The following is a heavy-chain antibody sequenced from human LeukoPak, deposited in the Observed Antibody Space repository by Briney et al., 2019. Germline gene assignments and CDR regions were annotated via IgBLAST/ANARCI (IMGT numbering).Heavy chain of an antibody. Sequence: ASVKVSCKASGGTFSSYAISWVRQAPGQGLEWMGGIIPIFGTANYAQKFQGRVTITTDVSTSTAYMEPSSLRSEDTAVYYCARGIAAAGAYYYYYYMDVWGKGTTVTVSS. J-gene: IGHJ6*03. CDR1: GGTFSSYA. V-gene: IGHV1-69*05. CDR3: ARGIAAAGAYYYYYYMDV. D-gene: IGHD6-13*01. CDR2: IIPIFGTA.